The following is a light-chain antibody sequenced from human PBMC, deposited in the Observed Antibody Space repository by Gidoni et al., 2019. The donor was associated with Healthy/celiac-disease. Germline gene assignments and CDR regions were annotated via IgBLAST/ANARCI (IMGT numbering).Light chain of an antibody. Sequence: DSHMTQFPSFLSASVGDRVTITCPARQDISNYLNWYQQKPGKPTKLLIYDASNLETGVPSRFSGSGSGTDVTFTSSSLQPEDIATYYWQQYDNLPRTFGPGTKVDIK. J-gene: IGKJ3*01. CDR2: DAS. CDR1: QDISNY. V-gene: IGKV1-33*01. CDR3: QQYDNLPRT.